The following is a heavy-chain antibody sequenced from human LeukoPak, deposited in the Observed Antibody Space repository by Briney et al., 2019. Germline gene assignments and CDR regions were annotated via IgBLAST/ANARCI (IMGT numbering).Heavy chain of an antibody. D-gene: IGHD3-9*01. CDR1: GFXFSTYS. CDR3: ARRVSTGNVYSWFDP. Sequence: GGSLRLSCAASGFXFSTYSISWLRQAPGKGLEWISYITSSSSTIYYADSVKGRFTISRDNAKNSLYLQMNSLRHEDTAVYYCARRVSTGNVYSWFDPWGQGTLVTVSS. CDR2: ITSSSSTI. J-gene: IGHJ5*02. V-gene: IGHV3-48*02.